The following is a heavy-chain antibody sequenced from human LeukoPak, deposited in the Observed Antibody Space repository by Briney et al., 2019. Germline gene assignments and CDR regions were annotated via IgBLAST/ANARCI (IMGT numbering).Heavy chain of an antibody. CDR2: IFHSGST. CDR1: GASITSSGYY. V-gene: IGHV4-39*07. J-gene: IGHJ4*02. CDR3: AGGYTGYEHFDY. D-gene: IGHD5-12*01. Sequence: SETLSLTCTVSGASITSSGYYWGWIRQPPGKGLEWIGTIFHSGSTYYNPSLKSRVTMSVDTSKNQFSLKLSSVTAADTAVYYCAGGYTGYEHFDYWGQGTLVTVSS.